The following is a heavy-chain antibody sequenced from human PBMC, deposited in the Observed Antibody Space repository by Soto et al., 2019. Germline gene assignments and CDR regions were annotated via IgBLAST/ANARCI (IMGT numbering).Heavy chain of an antibody. CDR3: ARGLFGQQWLVGFDT. D-gene: IGHD6-19*01. J-gene: IGHJ4*02. Sequence: QVHLVQSGAEVKKPGSSVKVSCKASGGSFSNYIFAWVRQAPGQGLEWMGGTIPMFATAQYAQTLQGRVTIAAAESTSTVEMDLTSLTSDYTAVYYCARGLFGQQWLVGFDTWGQGTLVTGS. CDR1: GGSFSNYI. CDR2: TIPMFATA. V-gene: IGHV1-69*01.